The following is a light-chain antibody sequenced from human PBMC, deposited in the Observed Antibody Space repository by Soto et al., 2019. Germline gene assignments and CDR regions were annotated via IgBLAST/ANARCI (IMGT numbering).Light chain of an antibody. Sequence: QAVVTQESSLTVSPGGTVTVTCGSSTGAVTSSHYPCWFQQKPGQAPRTLIYDTNYKPSWAPARFSGSLLGGKAALTLSGAQPEDEADYYCLLFYTGVRVFGGGTKVTVL. CDR2: DTN. CDR1: TGAVTSSHY. CDR3: LLFYTGVRV. V-gene: IGLV7-46*01. J-gene: IGLJ3*02.